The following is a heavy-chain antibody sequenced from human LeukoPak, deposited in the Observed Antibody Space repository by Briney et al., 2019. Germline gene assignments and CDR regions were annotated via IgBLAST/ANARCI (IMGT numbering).Heavy chain of an antibody. CDR1: GGSISSYY. CDR2: IYYSGST. Sequence: KTSETLSLTCTVSGGSISSYYWSWIRQPPGKGLEWIGYIYYSGSTNYNPSLKSRVTISVDTSKNQFSLRLSSVTAADTAVYYCARLDDSSGYYPHAFDIWGQGTMVTVSS. D-gene: IGHD3-22*01. V-gene: IGHV4-59*08. CDR3: ARLDDSSGYYPHAFDI. J-gene: IGHJ3*02.